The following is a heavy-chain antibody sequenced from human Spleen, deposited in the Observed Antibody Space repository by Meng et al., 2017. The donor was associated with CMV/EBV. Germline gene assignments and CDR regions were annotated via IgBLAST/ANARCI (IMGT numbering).Heavy chain of an antibody. Sequence: SGGTFRKYASSWVRQAREQGLEWMGEIIPMFGTTNFAQKFQGRVTITTDEPTNTAYMELSSLRSEDTAVYYCAIVFNYIGFGGRQFDYWGQGTLVTVSS. CDR3: AIVFNYIGFGGRQFDY. CDR2: IIPMFGTT. CDR1: GGTFRKYA. J-gene: IGHJ4*02. V-gene: IGHV1-69*05. D-gene: IGHD4-11*01.